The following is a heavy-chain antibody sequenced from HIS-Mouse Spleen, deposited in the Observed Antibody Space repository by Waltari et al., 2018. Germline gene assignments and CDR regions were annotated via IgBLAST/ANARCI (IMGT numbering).Heavy chain of an antibody. J-gene: IGHJ3*02. Sequence: QLQLQESGPGLVTPSETLSLPCTVSGRSIRSSSYYWGWIRQPPGKGLEWIGSIYYSGSTYYNPSLKSRVTISVDTSKNQFSLKLSSVTAADTAVYYCARPTGEYAFDIWGQGTMVTVSS. CDR3: ARPTGEYAFDI. CDR1: GRSIRSSSYY. CDR2: IYYSGST. V-gene: IGHV4-39*01. D-gene: IGHD7-27*01.